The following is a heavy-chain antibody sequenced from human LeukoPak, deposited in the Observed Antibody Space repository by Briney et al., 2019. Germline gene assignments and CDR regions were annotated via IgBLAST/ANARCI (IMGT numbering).Heavy chain of an antibody. J-gene: IGHJ6*03. Sequence: ASVRVSCKASGYTFTTYGISWVRQAPGHGLEWMGWISTFNGHTNYAQSRQDRVTMTTDTATSTVYMELSSLTLDDTAVYYCARVDTVNYYYYMDVWGKGTPVTVSS. CDR2: ISTFNGHT. CDR1: GYTFTTYG. D-gene: IGHD4-17*01. V-gene: IGHV1-18*01. CDR3: ARVDTVNYYYYMDV.